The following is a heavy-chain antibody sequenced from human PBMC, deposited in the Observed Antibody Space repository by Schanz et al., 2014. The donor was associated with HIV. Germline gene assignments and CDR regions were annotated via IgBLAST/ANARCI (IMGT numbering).Heavy chain of an antibody. J-gene: IGHJ6*02. V-gene: IGHV3-30*18. CDR1: GFTFSTYG. Sequence: QVQLVESGGGVVQPGRSLRLSCAASGFTFSTYGMHWVRQAPGKGLEWVAFISNDGRHKYYADSVKGRFTISRDSSRNTLYLQMNSLRAEDTAVYYCAKVATWDYYGMDVWGQGTTVTVSS. CDR3: AKVATWDYYGMDV. CDR2: ISNDGRHK.